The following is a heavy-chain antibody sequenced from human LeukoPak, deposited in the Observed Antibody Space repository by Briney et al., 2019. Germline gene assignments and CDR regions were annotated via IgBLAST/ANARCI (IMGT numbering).Heavy chain of an antibody. CDR3: ARESSGSGPFYYYYYMDV. J-gene: IGHJ6*03. CDR2: IYYSGST. V-gene: IGHV4-30-4*08. CDR1: GGSISSGDYY. D-gene: IGHD6-6*01. Sequence: SETLSLTCTVSGGSISSGDYYWSWIRQPPGKGLEGIGYIYYSGSTYYNPSLKSRVTISVDTSKNQFSLKLSSLTAADTAVYYCARESSGSGPFYYYYYMDVWGKGTTVTVSS.